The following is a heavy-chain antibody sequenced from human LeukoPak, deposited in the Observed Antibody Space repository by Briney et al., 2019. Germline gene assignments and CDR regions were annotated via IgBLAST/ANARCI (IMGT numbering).Heavy chain of an antibody. CDR2: INWNGGST. Sequence: GGSLRLSCAASGFTFDDYGMSWVRQAPGQGLEWVSGINWNGGSTGYADSVKGRFTISRDNAKNSLYLQMNSLRAEDTALYYCARNTRGYNGKMDVWGKGTTVTVSS. J-gene: IGHJ6*04. CDR1: GFTFDDYG. V-gene: IGHV3-20*04. CDR3: ARNTRGYNGKMDV. D-gene: IGHD6-25*01.